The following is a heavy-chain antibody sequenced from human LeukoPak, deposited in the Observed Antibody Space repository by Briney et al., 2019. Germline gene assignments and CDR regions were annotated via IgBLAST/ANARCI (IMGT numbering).Heavy chain of an antibody. CDR3: ARASYSYDINGWVPFDY. Sequence: PSETLSLTCTVSGGSFSSYYWSWIRQPPGKGLEWIGYIFYSGSTNYNPSLKSRVTISVDTSKNQFSLKLSSVTAADAAVYYCARASYSYDINGWVPFDYWGQGTLVTVSS. CDR2: IFYSGST. V-gene: IGHV4-59*01. D-gene: IGHD3-22*01. J-gene: IGHJ4*02. CDR1: GGSFSSYY.